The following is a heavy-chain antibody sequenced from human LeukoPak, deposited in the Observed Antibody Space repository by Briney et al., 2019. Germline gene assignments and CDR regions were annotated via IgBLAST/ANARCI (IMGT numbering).Heavy chain of an antibody. J-gene: IGHJ4*02. D-gene: IGHD2-21*02. Sequence: PGGSLRLSCAASGFTFSSYSMNWVRQAPGKGLEWVAKIKPDGSEKYYVDSVKGRFTISRDNAKNSLYLQMNSLRAEDTAVYYCARVFTRAYCGGDCYWDWGQGTLVTVSS. CDR3: ARVFTRAYCGGDCYWD. CDR1: GFTFSSYS. CDR2: IKPDGSEK. V-gene: IGHV3-7*01.